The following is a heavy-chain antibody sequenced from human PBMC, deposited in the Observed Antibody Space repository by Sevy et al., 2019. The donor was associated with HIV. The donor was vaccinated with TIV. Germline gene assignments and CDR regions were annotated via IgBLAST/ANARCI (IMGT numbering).Heavy chain of an antibody. Sequence: SGTLALTCIVSSGSVSSGNNYWSWIRQPPGKGLEWIGYIYYSGNTKNNPSLKSRVTISIDTSKNQFSPNLTSVTAADTAVYYCARDPSEEGFSYGPFDSWGQGILVTVSS. CDR1: SGSVSSGNNY. CDR3: ARDPSEEGFSYGPFDS. CDR2: IYYSGNT. V-gene: IGHV4-61*01. D-gene: IGHD5-18*01. J-gene: IGHJ5*01.